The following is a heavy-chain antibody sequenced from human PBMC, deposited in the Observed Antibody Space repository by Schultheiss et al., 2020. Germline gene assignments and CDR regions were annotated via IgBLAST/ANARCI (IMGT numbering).Heavy chain of an antibody. Sequence: GGSLRLSCAASGFTFSSYAMHWVRQAPGKGLEWVAVISYDGSNKYYADSVKGRFTISRDNSKNTLYLQMNSLRAEDTAVYYCAREYGRMVRGVITPFDYWGQGTLVT. CDR1: GFTFSSYA. CDR3: AREYGRMVRGVITPFDY. J-gene: IGHJ4*02. D-gene: IGHD3-10*01. V-gene: IGHV3-30-3*01. CDR2: ISYDGSNK.